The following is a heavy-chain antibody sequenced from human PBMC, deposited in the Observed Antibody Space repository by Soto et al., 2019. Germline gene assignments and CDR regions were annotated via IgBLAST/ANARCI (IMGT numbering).Heavy chain of an antibody. Sequence: ASVKVSCKASGYTFSTYGITWVRQAPGQRLEWMGWISTNNGNTNYAENLQGRVTMTTETSTNTAYLELRSLRSDDTAVYYCARAAPTYCSQYHVYWAQGALVTVSS. V-gene: IGHV1-18*01. J-gene: IGHJ4*02. D-gene: IGHD2-2*01. CDR2: ISTNNGNT. CDR3: ARAAPTYCSQYHVY. CDR1: GYTFSTYG.